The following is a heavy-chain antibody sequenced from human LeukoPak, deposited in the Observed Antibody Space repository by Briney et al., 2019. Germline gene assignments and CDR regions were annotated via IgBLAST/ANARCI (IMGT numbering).Heavy chain of an antibody. CDR2: ISYDGSNK. V-gene: IGHV3-30-3*01. CDR3: ARVGSSGWLTIPDFDY. J-gene: IGHJ4*02. CDR1: GFTFSSYA. Sequence: QSGGSLRLSCAASGFTFSSYAMHWVRQAPGKGLEWVAVISYDGSNKYYADSVKGRFTISRDNSKNTLYLQMNSLRAEDTAVYYCARVGSSGWLTIPDFDYWGQGTLVTVSS. D-gene: IGHD6-19*01.